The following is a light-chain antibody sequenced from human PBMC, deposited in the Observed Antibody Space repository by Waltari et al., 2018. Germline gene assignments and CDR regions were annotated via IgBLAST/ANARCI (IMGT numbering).Light chain of an antibody. V-gene: IGKV1-6*01. CDR2: AAS. Sequence: AIQMTQSPSSLSASVGDRVTITCRASQGIRTDLGWYQQKPGKAPKFLISAASSLQSGVPSRFSGSGSGTDFTLTISSLQPEDFATYFCLQNYIYPWTFGQGTKVEIK. CDR1: QGIRTD. J-gene: IGKJ1*01. CDR3: LQNYIYPWT.